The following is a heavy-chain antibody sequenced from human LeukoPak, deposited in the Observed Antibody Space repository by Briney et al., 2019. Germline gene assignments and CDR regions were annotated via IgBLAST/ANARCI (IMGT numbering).Heavy chain of an antibody. J-gene: IGHJ4*02. D-gene: IGHD6-13*01. CDR2: IYGDDNK. Sequence: SGPTLVKPTQTLTLTCTFSGFSLTTSGVGVGWIRQPPGKALEWLALIYGDDNKRYSPSLKTRLTITKDTSKNQVVLTMTNMEPVDTGTYYCAHRLGRYSNSWNTLDNWGQGTLVTVSS. CDR3: AHRLGRYSNSWNTLDN. V-gene: IGHV2-5*02. CDR1: GFSLTTSGVG.